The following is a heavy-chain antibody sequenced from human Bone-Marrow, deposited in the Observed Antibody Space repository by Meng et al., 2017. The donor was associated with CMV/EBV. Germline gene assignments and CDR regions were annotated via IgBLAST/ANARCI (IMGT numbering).Heavy chain of an antibody. CDR3: ARVGYCSSTSCYKDIVATIKYYFAY. CDR2: IYYSGST. CDR1: TFSMNSGHS. Sequence: SETLSLTCTVSTFSMNSGHSWDWIRQPPGKGLEWIGYIYYSGSTNYNPSLKSRVTISVDTSKNQFSLKLSSVTAADTAVYYCARVGYCSSTSCYKDIVATIKYYFAYWGPGKLVNVSS. V-gene: IGHV4-59*11. D-gene: IGHD2-2*03. J-gene: IGHJ4*02.